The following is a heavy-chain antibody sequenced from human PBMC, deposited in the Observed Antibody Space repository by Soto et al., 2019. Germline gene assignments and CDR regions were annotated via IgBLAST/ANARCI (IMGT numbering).Heavy chain of an antibody. V-gene: IGHV4-59*08. CDR3: LSGNSPSST. CDR1: GGSISSYC. D-gene: IGHD5-12*01. CDR2: IYYSGST. J-gene: IGHJ5*02. Sequence: SETLSLTCTVSGGSISSYCWSWIRQPPGKGLEWIGYIYYSGSTNYNPSLKSRVTISVDTSKTQFSLKLSSVTAADTAVYYCLSGNSPSSTWGQGTLVTVSS.